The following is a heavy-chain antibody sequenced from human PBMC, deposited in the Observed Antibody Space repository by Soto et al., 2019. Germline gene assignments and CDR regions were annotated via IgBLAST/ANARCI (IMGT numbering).Heavy chain of an antibody. CDR3: GTRGAGADPRGY. J-gene: IGHJ4*02. CDR2: INHSGST. Sequence: QVQLQQWGAGLLKPSETLSLTCAVYGGSFSDFYWTWIRQPPGKGLEWIGEINHSGSTNYNPSLTSRVAISVDMSRNQLSRTLASVTAADTAVYYCGTRGAGADPRGYWGQGTLVTVSS. CDR1: GGSFSDFY. D-gene: IGHD3-10*01. V-gene: IGHV4-34*01.